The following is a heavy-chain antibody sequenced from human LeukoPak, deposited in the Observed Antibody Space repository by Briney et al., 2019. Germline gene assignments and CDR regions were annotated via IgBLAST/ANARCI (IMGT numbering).Heavy chain of an antibody. D-gene: IGHD2/OR15-2a*01. V-gene: IGHV3-48*04. J-gene: IGHJ3*02. CDR1: GFTFRSYW. Sequence: PGGSLRLSCTASGFTFRSYWMHWVRQVPGKGLEWVSYISSSGSTIYYADSVKGRFTISRDNAKNSLYLQMNSLRAEDTAVYYCARVSILIVPYYAFDIWGQGTMVTVSS. CDR2: ISSSGSTI. CDR3: ARVSILIVPYYAFDI.